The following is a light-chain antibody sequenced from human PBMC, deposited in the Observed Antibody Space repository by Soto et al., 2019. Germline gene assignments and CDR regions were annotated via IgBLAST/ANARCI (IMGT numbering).Light chain of an antibody. CDR3: QQFGSSPPSYT. J-gene: IGKJ2*01. CDR1: QSVNNNY. CDR2: GAS. Sequence: EIVLTQSPGTLSLSPGERATLSCRASQSVNNNYLAWYQQRPGQAPRLHIYGASSRATGIPDRFSGSGSGTDFTLTITRLEPEDFAVYFCQQFGSSPPSYTFGQGTKLEIK. V-gene: IGKV3-20*01.